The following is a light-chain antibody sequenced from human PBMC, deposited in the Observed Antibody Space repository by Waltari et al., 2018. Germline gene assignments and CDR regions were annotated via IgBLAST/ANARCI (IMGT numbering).Light chain of an antibody. CDR1: QDIINY. J-gene: IGKJ4*01. CDR3: QQCDNLPLT. Sequence: DIQMTQSPSSLSASVGDRVTITCQASQDIINYLNWYQQKPGKAPKLLSYDASNLETGVPSRFSGSGSGTDFTFTISSLQPEDIATYYCQQCDNLPLTFGGGTKVEIK. CDR2: DAS. V-gene: IGKV1-33*01.